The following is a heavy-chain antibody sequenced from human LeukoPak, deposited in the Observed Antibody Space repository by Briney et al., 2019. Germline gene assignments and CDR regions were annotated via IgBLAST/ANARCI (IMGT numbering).Heavy chain of an antibody. CDR2: ISSSSSYI. CDR3: ARDGDEDCSSTSCSTAFDY. Sequence: GGSLRLSCAASGFTFSSYSMNWVRQAPGKGLEWVSSISSSSSYIYYADSVKGRFTISRDNAKNSLYLQMNSLRAEDTAVYYCARDGDEDCSSTSCSTAFDYWGQGTLVTVSS. J-gene: IGHJ4*02. D-gene: IGHD2-2*01. CDR1: GFTFSSYS. V-gene: IGHV3-21*01.